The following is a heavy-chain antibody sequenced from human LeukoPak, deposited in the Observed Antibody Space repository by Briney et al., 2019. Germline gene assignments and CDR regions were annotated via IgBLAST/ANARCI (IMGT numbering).Heavy chain of an antibody. D-gene: IGHD3-3*01. CDR3: ARRYYDFWSGYYRHYYFDY. CDR1: GFTFTSYW. J-gene: IGHJ4*02. CDR2: IYPGDSDT. V-gene: IGHV5-51*01. Sequence: GGSLRLSCAASGFTFTSYWIGWVRQMPGKGLEWMGIIYPGDSDTRYSPSFQGQVTISADKSISTAYLQWSSLKASDTAMYYCARRYYDFWSGYYRHYYFDYWGQGTLVTVSS.